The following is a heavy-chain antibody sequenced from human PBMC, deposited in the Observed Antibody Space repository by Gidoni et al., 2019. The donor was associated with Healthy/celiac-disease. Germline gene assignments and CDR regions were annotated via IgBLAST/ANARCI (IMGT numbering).Heavy chain of an antibody. Sequence: QLQLQESGPGLVKPSETLSLPCTVSGGSISSSSYDWGWIRQPPGKGREWHGISYYSGSTYYNPSLKSRVTISVDTSKNQFSLKLSSVTAADTAVYYCATPFPIHSSGYYNWFDPWGQGTLVTVSS. V-gene: IGHV4-39*01. J-gene: IGHJ5*02. CDR1: GGSISSSSYD. CDR2: SYYSGST. CDR3: ATPFPIHSSGYYNWFDP. D-gene: IGHD3-22*01.